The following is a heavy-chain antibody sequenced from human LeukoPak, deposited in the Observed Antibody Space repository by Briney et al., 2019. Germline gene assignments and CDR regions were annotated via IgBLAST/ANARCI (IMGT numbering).Heavy chain of an antibody. Sequence: SEALSLTCTVSGGSISSYYWSWIRQPPGKGLEWIGYIYTSGSTNYDPSLKSRVTISVDTSKNQFSLKLSSVTAADTAVYYCARQGYSSGWNFDYWGQGTLVTVSS. CDR3: ARQGYSSGWNFDY. CDR1: GGSISSYY. D-gene: IGHD6-19*01. V-gene: IGHV4-4*09. CDR2: IYTSGST. J-gene: IGHJ4*02.